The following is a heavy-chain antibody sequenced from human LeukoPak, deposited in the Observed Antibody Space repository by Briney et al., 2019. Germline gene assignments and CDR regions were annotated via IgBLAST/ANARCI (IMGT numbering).Heavy chain of an antibody. D-gene: IGHD1-26*01. CDR2: IYSGGST. CDR3: ARDFSEYSGSYYSDY. J-gene: IGHJ4*02. CDR1: GFTVSSNY. V-gene: IGHV3-53*01. Sequence: GGSLRLSRAASGFTVSSNYMSWVRQAPGKGLEWVSVIYSGGSTYYADSAKGRFTISRDNSKNTLYLQMNSLRAEDTAVYYCARDFSEYSGSYYSDYWGQGTLVTVSS.